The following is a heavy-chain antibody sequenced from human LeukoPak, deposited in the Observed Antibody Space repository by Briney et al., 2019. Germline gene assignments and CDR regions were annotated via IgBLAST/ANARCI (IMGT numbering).Heavy chain of an antibody. CDR3: ARDLGDGYNSATADY. V-gene: IGHV1-69*05. CDR2: ITPIFGTA. Sequence: SVKVSCKASGGTFSSYAISWVRQAPGQGLEWMGRITPIFGTANYAQKFQGRVTITTDESTSTAYMELSSLRSEDTAVYYCARDLGDGYNSATADYWGQGTLVTVSS. J-gene: IGHJ4*02. D-gene: IGHD5-24*01. CDR1: GGTFSSYA.